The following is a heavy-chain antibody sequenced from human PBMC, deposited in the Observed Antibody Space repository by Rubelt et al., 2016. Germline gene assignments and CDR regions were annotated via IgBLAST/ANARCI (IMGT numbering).Heavy chain of an antibody. V-gene: IGHV3-11*01. CDR2: ISSSGSTI. J-gene: IGHJ4*02. D-gene: IGHD2-15*01. CDR3: ARARSYCSGGSCPILGFDY. Sequence: ISSSGSTIYYADSGEGRFTISRDNAKNSLYLQMNSLRAEDTAVYYCARARSYCSGGSCPILGFDYWGQGTLVTVSS.